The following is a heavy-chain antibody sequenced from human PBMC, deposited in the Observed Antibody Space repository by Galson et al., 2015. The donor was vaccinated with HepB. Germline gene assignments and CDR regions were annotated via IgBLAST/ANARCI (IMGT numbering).Heavy chain of an antibody. CDR1: GFTFSSYG. CDR2: ISYDGSNK. J-gene: IGHJ3*02. D-gene: IGHD3-22*01. Sequence: SLRLSCAASGFTFSSYGMHWVRQAPGKGLEWVAVISYDGSNKYYADSVKGRLTISRDNSKNTLYLQMNSLSAEDTAVYYCAKSRSDYYDSSNYAFDIWGQGTMVTVSS. V-gene: IGHV3-30*18. CDR3: AKSRSDYYDSSNYAFDI.